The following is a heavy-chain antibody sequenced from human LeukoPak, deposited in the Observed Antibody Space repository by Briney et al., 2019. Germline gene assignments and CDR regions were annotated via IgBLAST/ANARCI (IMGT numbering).Heavy chain of an antibody. CDR1: GFTFDDYT. V-gene: IGHV3-43*01. Sequence: PGGSLRLPCAASGFTFDDYTMHWVRQAPGKGLEWVSLISWDGGSTYYADSVKGRFTISRDNSKNSLYLQMNSLRTEDTALYYCAKDVRRVVPAGPTFDYWGQGTLVTVSS. CDR3: AKDVRRVVPAGPTFDY. J-gene: IGHJ4*02. D-gene: IGHD2-2*01. CDR2: ISWDGGST.